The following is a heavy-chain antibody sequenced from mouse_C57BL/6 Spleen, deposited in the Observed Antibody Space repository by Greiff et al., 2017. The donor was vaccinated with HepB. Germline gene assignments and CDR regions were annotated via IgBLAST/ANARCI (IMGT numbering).Heavy chain of an antibody. D-gene: IGHD1-1*01. CDR2: INPSTGGT. V-gene: IGHV1-42*01. Sequence: EVQLVESGPELVKPGASVKISCKASGYSFTGYYMNWVKQSPEKSLEWIGEINPSTGGTTYNQKFKAKATLTVDKSSSTAYMQLKSLTSEDSAVYYCARSDYYGSSFYYAMDYWGQGTSVTVSS. CDR3: ARSDYYGSSFYYAMDY. J-gene: IGHJ4*01. CDR1: GYSFTGYY.